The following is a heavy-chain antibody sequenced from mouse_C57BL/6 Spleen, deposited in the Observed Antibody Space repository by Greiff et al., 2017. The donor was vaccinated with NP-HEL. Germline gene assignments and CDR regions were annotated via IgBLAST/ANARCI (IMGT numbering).Heavy chain of an antibody. CDR1: GYTFTSYW. CDR2: IDPSDSYT. D-gene: IGHD2-3*01. CDR3: SRAVYDGYLFYAMDY. Sequence: QVQLQQPGAELVRPGTSVKLSCKASGYTFTSYWMHWVKQRPGQGLEWIGVIDPSDSYTNYNQKFKGKATLTVDTSSSTAYMQLSSLTSEDSAVYYCSRAVYDGYLFYAMDYWGQGTSVTVSS. V-gene: IGHV1-59*01. J-gene: IGHJ4*01.